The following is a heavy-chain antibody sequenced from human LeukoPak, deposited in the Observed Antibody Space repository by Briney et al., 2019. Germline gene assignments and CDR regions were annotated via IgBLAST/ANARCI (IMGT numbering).Heavy chain of an antibody. CDR2: IIPILGIA. CDR1: GGTFSSYA. CDR3: AGKSYSSGWQHDY. Sequence: ASVKVSCKASGGTFSSYAISWVRQAPGQGLEWMGRIIPILGIANYAQKFQGRVTITADKSTSTAYMELSSLRSEDTAVYYCAGKSYSSGWQHDYWGQGTLVTVSS. V-gene: IGHV1-69*04. D-gene: IGHD6-19*01. J-gene: IGHJ4*02.